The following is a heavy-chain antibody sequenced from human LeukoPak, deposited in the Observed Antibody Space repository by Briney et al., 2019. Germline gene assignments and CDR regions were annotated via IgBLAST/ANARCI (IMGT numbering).Heavy chain of an antibody. CDR3: AKLLRGTVVPYFDY. V-gene: IGHV3-23*01. J-gene: IGHJ4*02. CDR2: ISGSGGST. Sequence: GESLRLSCAASGFTFSSNAMSWVRQGPGKGLEWVSAISGSGGSTYYADSVKGRFTISTDKSKNTLYLQMNSLRAEDTAVYYCAKLLRGTVVPYFDYWGQGTLVTVSS. CDR1: GFTFSSNA. D-gene: IGHD3-10*01.